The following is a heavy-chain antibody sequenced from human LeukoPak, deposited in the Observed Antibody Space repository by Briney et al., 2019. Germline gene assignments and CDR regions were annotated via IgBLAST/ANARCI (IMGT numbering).Heavy chain of an antibody. CDR2: IYYSGST. J-gene: IGHJ6*03. V-gene: IGHV4-59*01. Sequence: PSETLSLTCTVSGGSISSYYWSWLRQPPGKGLEWIGYIYYSGSTNYNPSLKSRVTISVDTSKNQFSLKLSSVTAADTAVYYCARGISIAAAGTYYYYYMDVWGKGTTVTVSS. D-gene: IGHD6-13*01. CDR3: ARGISIAAAGTYYYYYMDV. CDR1: GGSISSYY.